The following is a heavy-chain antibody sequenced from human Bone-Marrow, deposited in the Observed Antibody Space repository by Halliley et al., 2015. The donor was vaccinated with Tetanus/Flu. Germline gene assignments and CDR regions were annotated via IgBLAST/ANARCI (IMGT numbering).Heavy chain of an antibody. CDR2: IILTFGSA. CDR3: ARVLYSGRFHKWFDP. CDR1: GGSFSTYA. D-gene: IGHD1-26*01. V-gene: IGHV1-69*01. Sequence: QMQLVQSGAEVKKPGSSVKVSCQASGGSFSTYAFTWVRQAPGQGLEWMGGIILTFGSANYAQKFQGRVTITAAPSRNTVYMELRSLTSEDTAVYYCARVLYSGRFHKWFDPWGQGTLVTVSS. J-gene: IGHJ5*02.